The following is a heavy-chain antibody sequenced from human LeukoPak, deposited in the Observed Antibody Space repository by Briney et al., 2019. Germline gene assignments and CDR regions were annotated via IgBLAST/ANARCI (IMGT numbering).Heavy chain of an antibody. CDR1: GYSFSNYW. D-gene: IGHD3-10*01. CDR3: ARQWDYYGSGSYMGAFDI. Sequence: GESLKISCKGSGYSFSNYWIGWVRQMPGKGLEWMGIIYPGDSDTRYSPSFQGQVTISADKSISTAYLQWSSLKASDTAMYYCARQWDYYGSGSYMGAFDIWGQGTMVTVSS. J-gene: IGHJ3*02. CDR2: IYPGDSDT. V-gene: IGHV5-51*01.